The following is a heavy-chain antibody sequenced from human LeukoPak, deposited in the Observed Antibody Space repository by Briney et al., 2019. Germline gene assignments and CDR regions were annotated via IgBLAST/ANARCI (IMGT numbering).Heavy chain of an antibody. CDR2: IKQDGSET. D-gene: IGHD4-17*01. J-gene: IGHJ4*02. CDR1: GFTFSSYW. Sequence: PGGSLRLSCAASGFTFSSYWMSWVRQAPGKGLEWVANIKQDGSETYYVDSVKSRFTISRDNAQNSLYLQMNSLRAEDTAVYYCARDRTAVTPGPRGDYWGQGTLVTVSS. CDR3: ARDRTAVTPGPRGDY. V-gene: IGHV3-7*01.